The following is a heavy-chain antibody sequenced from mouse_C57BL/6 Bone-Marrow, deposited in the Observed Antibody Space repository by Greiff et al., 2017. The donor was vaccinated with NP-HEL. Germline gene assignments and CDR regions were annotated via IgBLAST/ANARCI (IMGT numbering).Heavy chain of an antibody. CDR1: GYTFTSYW. J-gene: IGHJ1*03. Sequence: QVQLQQPGAELVKPWASVKLSCKASGYTFTSYWMQWVKQRPGQGLELIGDIDPSDIYTNYNQKFKGKATLTVDTSSSTAYMQLSSLTSEDSAVYYCARPNWDRYFDVWGTGTTVTVSS. CDR3: ARPNWDRYFDV. CDR2: IDPSDIYT. V-gene: IGHV1-50*01. D-gene: IGHD4-1*01.